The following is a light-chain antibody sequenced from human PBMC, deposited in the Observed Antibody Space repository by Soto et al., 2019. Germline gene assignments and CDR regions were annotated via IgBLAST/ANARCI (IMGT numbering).Light chain of an antibody. CDR3: TSYTSSTTLV. CDR1: SSDVGDNKY. Sequence: QSALTQPASVSGSPGQSITISCTGTSSDVGDNKYVSWYQHHPGKAPKLMIYEVSHRSSGVSNRFSGSKSGNTASLTISGLQAEDEADYFCTSYTSSTTLVFGGGTKLTVL. J-gene: IGLJ2*01. CDR2: EVS. V-gene: IGLV2-14*01.